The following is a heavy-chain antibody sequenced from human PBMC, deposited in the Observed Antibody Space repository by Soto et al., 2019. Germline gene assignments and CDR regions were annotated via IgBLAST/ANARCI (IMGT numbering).Heavy chain of an antibody. CDR3: ARGDSTDCSNGVCSFFYNHDMDV. V-gene: IGHV1-2*04. Sequence: GASVKVSCKASGYSFTDYHIHWVRQPPGQGLAWLGRINSKSGGTRTAQKVQGWVTMTTDTSISTASMELTRLTSDDTAIYYCARGDSTDCSNGVCSFFYNHDMDVWGQGTTVTVSS. CDR2: INSKSGGT. J-gene: IGHJ6*02. D-gene: IGHD2-8*01. CDR1: GYSFTDYH.